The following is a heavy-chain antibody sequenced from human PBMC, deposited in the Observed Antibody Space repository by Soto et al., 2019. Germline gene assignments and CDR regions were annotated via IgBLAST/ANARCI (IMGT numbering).Heavy chain of an antibody. CDR2: ISAYNGNT. J-gene: IGHJ5*02. CDR3: ARDPRRQWLAYNWFDP. Sequence: ASVKVSCTASGYTFTSYGISWVRQAPGQGLEWMGWISAYNGNTNYAQKLQGRVTMTTDTSTSTAYMELRSLRSDDTAVYYCARDPRRQWLAYNWFDPWGQGTLVTVSS. CDR1: GYTFTSYG. V-gene: IGHV1-18*01. D-gene: IGHD6-19*01.